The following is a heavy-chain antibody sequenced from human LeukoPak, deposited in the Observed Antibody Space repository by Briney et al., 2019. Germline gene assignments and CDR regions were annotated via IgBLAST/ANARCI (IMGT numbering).Heavy chain of an antibody. CDR2: IYYSGST. Sequence: SETLSLTCTVSGGSISSSSYYWGWIRQPPGKGLEWIGSIYYSGSTYYNPSLKSRVTISVDTSKNQFSLKLSSVTAADTAVYYCARPSVRYTAMVDYWGQGTLVTVSS. J-gene: IGHJ4*02. V-gene: IGHV4-39*01. CDR3: ARPSVRYTAMVDY. CDR1: GGSISSSSYY. D-gene: IGHD5-18*01.